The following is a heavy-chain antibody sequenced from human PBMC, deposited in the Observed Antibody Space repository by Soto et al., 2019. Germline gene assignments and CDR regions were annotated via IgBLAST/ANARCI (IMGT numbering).Heavy chain of an antibody. J-gene: IGHJ4*01. CDR2: IIPIFGTA. V-gene: IGHV1-69*13. D-gene: IGHD6-19*01. Sequence: SVKVSCNASAGTFSSYSISWVRQAPGQGLEWMGGIIPIFGTANYAQKFQGRVTITADESTSTAYMELSSLRSEDTAVYYCARDPVRIAVAADPPSDYCG. CDR1: AGTFSSYS. CDR3: ARDPVRIAVAADPPSDY.